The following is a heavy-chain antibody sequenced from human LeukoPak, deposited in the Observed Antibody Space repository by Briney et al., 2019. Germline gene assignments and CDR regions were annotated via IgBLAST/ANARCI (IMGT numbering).Heavy chain of an antibody. CDR1: GFTFSSYG. CDR2: ISYDGSNK. CDR3: SRFTGYFDY. D-gene: IGHD1-14*01. J-gene: IGHJ4*02. V-gene: IGHV3-30*03. Sequence: RGSLRLSCAASGFTFSSYGMHWVRQAPGKGLEWVAVISYDGSNKYYADSVKGRFTISRDNSKNTLYLQMNSLRAEDTAVYYCSRFTGYFDYWGQGTLVTVSS.